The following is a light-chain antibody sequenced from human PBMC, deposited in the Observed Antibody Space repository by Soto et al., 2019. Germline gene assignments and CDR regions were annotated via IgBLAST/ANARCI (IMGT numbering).Light chain of an antibody. V-gene: IGKV3-20*01. Sequence: EIVLTQSPGTLSLSPGERATLSCRASQSVSSSYLAWYQQRPGRAPRLLIYGASNRAAGIPDRFSATGSGTDFTLTISRLQPEDFAVYFCQQYGSSPLTFGQGTKVDIK. CDR1: QSVSSSY. CDR2: GAS. J-gene: IGKJ1*01. CDR3: QQYGSSPLT.